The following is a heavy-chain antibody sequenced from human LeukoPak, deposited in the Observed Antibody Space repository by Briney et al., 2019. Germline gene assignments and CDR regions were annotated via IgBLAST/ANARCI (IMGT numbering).Heavy chain of an antibody. Sequence: GGSLRLSCAASGFIVNNNYMKWVRQAPGRGLEGVSYIYNFGIKYYAASVTGRFTISRDSARNTMDLQMNSLRDDDTAVYYCAGGKYYGAGSRPGYLNYWGQGTLVTVSS. CDR1: GFIVNNNY. J-gene: IGHJ4*02. CDR2: IYNFGIK. CDR3: AGGKYYGAGSRPGYLNY. D-gene: IGHD3-10*01. V-gene: IGHV3-53*01.